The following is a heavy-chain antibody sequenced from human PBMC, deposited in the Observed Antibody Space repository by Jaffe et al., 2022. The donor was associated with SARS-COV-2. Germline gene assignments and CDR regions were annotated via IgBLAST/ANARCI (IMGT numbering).Heavy chain of an antibody. CDR2: ASYIGST. V-gene: IGHV4-39*01. CDR3: SRLVVTAKTLYFRH. D-gene: IGHD2-21*02. J-gene: IGHJ1*01. CDR1: GDSVNNRTSY. Sequence: QLQLQESGPGLVKPSETLSLTCTVSGDSVNNRTSYWGWIRQTPEKGLEWVGTASYIGSTYSNPSLQSRVTMSVDTSKNQFTLNLTSVTAADTAVYYCSRLVVTAKTLYFRHWGQGTLVTVSS.